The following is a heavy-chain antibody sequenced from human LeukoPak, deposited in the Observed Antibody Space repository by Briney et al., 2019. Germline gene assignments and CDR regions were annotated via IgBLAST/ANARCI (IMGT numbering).Heavy chain of an antibody. CDR3: ARGIDSGSPPLGTFEI. V-gene: IGHV1-2*02. J-gene: IGHJ3*02. CDR1: GYTFTGYY. CDR2: INPNSGGT. D-gene: IGHD1-26*01. Sequence: ASVKVSCKASGYTFTGYYMHWVRQAPGQGLEWMGCINPNSGGTKYAQKFQGGVTLTRDTSISTAYMELSRLRSDDTAVYYCARGIDSGSPPLGTFEIWGQGTMVTVSS.